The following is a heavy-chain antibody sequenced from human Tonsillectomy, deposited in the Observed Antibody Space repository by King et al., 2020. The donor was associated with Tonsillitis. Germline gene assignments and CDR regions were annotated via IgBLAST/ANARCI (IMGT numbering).Heavy chain of an antibody. Sequence: QLVQSGGGVVQPGRSLRLSCAASGFTFSSYGMHWVRQAPGKGLEWVAVISYDGSNKYYADSVKGRFTISRDNSKNTLYLQMNSLRAEDTAVYYCAKDLGQVVVVPYGMDVWGKGTTVTVSS. CDR1: GFTFSSYG. D-gene: IGHD2-2*01. CDR3: AKDLGQVVVVPYGMDV. J-gene: IGHJ6*04. V-gene: IGHV3-30*18. CDR2: ISYDGSNK.